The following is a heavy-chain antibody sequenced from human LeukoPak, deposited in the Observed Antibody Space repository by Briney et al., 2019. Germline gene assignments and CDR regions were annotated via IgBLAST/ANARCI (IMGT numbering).Heavy chain of an antibody. J-gene: IGHJ6*02. D-gene: IGHD1-26*01. CDR1: GFTFSSYS. CDR2: ISSSSSYI. V-gene: IGHV3-21*01. Sequence: GGSLRLSCAASGFTFSSYSMNWVRQAPGKGLEWVSSISSSSSYIYYADSVKGRFTISRDNAKNSLYLQMNSLRAEDTAVYYCAREFSGEWELLAGDYYYGMDVWGQGTTVTVSS. CDR3: AREFSGEWELLAGDYYYGMDV.